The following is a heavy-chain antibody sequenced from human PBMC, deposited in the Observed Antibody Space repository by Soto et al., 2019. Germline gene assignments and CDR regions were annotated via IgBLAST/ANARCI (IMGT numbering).Heavy chain of an antibody. D-gene: IGHD3-16*01. V-gene: IGHV4-39*01. CDR2: MYYSGST. CDR3: ARLHYETYFDY. Sequence: PSETLSLTCFVSGASISTRSYYWSWIRQPPGKGLEWIATMYYSGSTYYSPSLKSRVTISVDTSKNQFSLRLSSVTAADTAVYYCARLHYETYFDYWGQGTLVTVSS. CDR1: GASISTRSYY. J-gene: IGHJ4*02.